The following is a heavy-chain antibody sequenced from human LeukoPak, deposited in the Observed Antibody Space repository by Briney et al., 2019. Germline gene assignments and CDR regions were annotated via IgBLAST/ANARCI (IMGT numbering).Heavy chain of an antibody. CDR1: GGSISSGDYY. CDR2: IYYSGST. Sequence: SQTLPLTCTVSGGSISSGDYYWSWIRQPPGKGLEWIGYIYYSGSTYYNPSLKSRVTISVDTSKNQFSLKLSSVTAADTAVYYCARASYYYGSGSHDYWGQGTLATVSS. V-gene: IGHV4-30-4*01. D-gene: IGHD3-10*01. J-gene: IGHJ4*02. CDR3: ARASYYYGSGSHDY.